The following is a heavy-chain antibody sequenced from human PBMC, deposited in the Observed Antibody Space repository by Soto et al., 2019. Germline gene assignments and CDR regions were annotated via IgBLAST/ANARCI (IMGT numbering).Heavy chain of an antibody. J-gene: IGHJ4*02. Sequence: VASVKVSCKASGYTFTSYGISWVRQAPGQGLEWMGWINAGNGNTKYSQKFQGRVTITRDTSASTAYMELSSLRSEDTAVYYCARRRIAAAGRGYWGQGTLVTVSS. CDR3: ARRRIAAAGRGY. CDR1: GYTFTSYG. D-gene: IGHD6-13*01. V-gene: IGHV1-3*01. CDR2: INAGNGNT.